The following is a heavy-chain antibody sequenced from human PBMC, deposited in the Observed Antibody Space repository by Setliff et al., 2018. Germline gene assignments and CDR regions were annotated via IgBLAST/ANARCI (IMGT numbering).Heavy chain of an antibody. J-gene: IGHJ6*03. CDR2: IIPIFGTA. V-gene: IGHV1-69*06. CDR3: ARGRHPPWSGYPYYYMDV. Sequence: ASVKVSCKASGGTFSSYAISWVRQAPGQGLEWMGRIIPIFGTANYAQKFQGRVTITADKSTSTAYMELSSLRSEDTAVYYCARGRHPPWSGYPYYYMDVWGKGTTVTGSS. CDR1: GGTFSSYA. D-gene: IGHD3-3*01.